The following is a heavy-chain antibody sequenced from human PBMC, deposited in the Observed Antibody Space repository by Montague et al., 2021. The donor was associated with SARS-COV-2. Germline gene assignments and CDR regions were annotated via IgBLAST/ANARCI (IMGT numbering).Heavy chain of an antibody. CDR3: ARVRYYGSGTSLGMDV. V-gene: IGHV4-34*01. D-gene: IGHD3-10*01. Sequence: SETLSLTCAVYGGSFSGYYWSWIRQSPGKGLEWIGEINHSGSTKYNPSLKSRVTISVDTSKNQFSLKLSSVTAADTAVYYCARVRYYGSGTSLGMDVWGQGTTVTVSS. J-gene: IGHJ6*02. CDR1: GGSFSGYY. CDR2: INHSGST.